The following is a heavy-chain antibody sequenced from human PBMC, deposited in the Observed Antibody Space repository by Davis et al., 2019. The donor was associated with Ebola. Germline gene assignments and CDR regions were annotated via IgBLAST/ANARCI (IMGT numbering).Heavy chain of an antibody. Sequence: MPSETLSLTCAVYGGSFSGYYWSWIRQPPGKGLEWIGEINHSGSTNYNPSLKSRDTISVDTSKNQFSLKLSSVTAADTAVYYCARGPLSGGVTRPIAYYFDYWGQGTLVTVSS. CDR3: ARGPLSGGVTRPIAYYFDY. CDR1: GGSFSGYY. CDR2: INHSGST. D-gene: IGHD3-16*01. J-gene: IGHJ4*02. V-gene: IGHV4-34*01.